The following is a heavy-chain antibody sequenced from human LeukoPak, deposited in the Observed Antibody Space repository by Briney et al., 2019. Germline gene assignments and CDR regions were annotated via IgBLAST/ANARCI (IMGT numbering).Heavy chain of an antibody. CDR3: ARDVGFRTGLIDY. V-gene: IGHV3-33*08. CDR1: GFTFSTYT. J-gene: IGHJ4*02. D-gene: IGHD1-14*01. Sequence: GGSLRLSCVASGFTFSTYTMHWVRQAPGKGLEWVAVIWYDGTNKYYADSVQGRFTISRDNSKNALYLQMNSLRAEDTAMYYCARDVGFRTGLIDYWGQGTLVTVSS. CDR2: IWYDGTNK.